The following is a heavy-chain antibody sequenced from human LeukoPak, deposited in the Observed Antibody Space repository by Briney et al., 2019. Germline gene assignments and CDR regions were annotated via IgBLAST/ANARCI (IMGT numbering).Heavy chain of an antibody. CDR2: IGTAGDT. J-gene: IGHJ4*02. Sequence: GGSLRLSCVASGFTFSSYDMHWVRQATGKGLEWVSAIGTAGDTYYSGSVKGRFTISRENAKNSLYLQMNSLRAGDTAVYYCARDYGDYGLDYWGQGTLVTVSS. D-gene: IGHD4-17*01. V-gene: IGHV3-13*01. CDR3: ARDYGDYGLDY. CDR1: GFTFSSYD.